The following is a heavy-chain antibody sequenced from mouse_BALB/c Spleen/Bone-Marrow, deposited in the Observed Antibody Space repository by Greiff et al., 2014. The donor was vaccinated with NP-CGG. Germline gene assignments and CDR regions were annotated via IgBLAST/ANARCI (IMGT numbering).Heavy chain of an antibody. D-gene: IGHD2-3*01. CDR2: INPSTGYT. V-gene: IGHV1-7*01. J-gene: IGHJ2*01. Sequence: QVQLKQSGAELAKPGASVKMSCKASGYTFTSYWMHWVKQRPGQGLEWIGYINPSTGYTEYNQKFKDKATLTADKSSSTAYMQLSSLTSEDSAVYYCARERYAGYYFDYWGQGTTLTVSP. CDR1: GYTFTSYW. CDR3: ARERYAGYYFDY.